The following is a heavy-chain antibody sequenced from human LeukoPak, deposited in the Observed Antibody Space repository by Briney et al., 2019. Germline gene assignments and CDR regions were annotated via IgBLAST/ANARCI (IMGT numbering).Heavy chain of an antibody. CDR3: ARGRQDVTMIVVVMTAVSYYLDV. V-gene: IGHV4-34*01. J-gene: IGHJ6*03. CDR2: VNPSGST. D-gene: IGHD3-22*01. CDR1: GGSFNGYY. Sequence: SETLSLTCAAYGGSFNGYYWTWIRQTPEKGLEWIGEVNPSGSTIYNPSLKSRVTISVDTSKNQFSLELSSVTAADTAVYYCARGRQDVTMIVVVMTAVSYYLDVWGKGTTVTVS.